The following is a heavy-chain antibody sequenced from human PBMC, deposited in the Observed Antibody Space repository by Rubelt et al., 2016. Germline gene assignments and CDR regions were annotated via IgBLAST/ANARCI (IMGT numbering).Heavy chain of an antibody. V-gene: IGHV3-23*01. Sequence: EVQLLESGGGLVQPGGSLRLSCAASGFTFSSYAMSWVRQAPGQGLEWVSGINGSEGSTYYKEYVEGRFTSSKNMLYLQRNSLRAEDTAVYYCAKFVGFGVSYYGMDVWGQGTTVTVSS. D-gene: IGHD3-3*01. CDR2: INGSEGST. CDR1: GFTFSSYA. CDR3: AKFVGFGVSYYGMDV. J-gene: IGHJ6*02.